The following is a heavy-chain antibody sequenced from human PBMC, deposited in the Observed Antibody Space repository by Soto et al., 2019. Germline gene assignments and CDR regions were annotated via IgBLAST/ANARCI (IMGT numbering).Heavy chain of an antibody. CDR2: IYYTGST. V-gene: IGHV4-39*01. J-gene: IGHJ6*04. D-gene: IGHD1-1*01. CDR1: GGSISSNTYY. Sequence: SETLSLTCSVSGGSISSNTYYLGWIRQPPGKGLEGIGSIYYTGSTYYTPSLRSRVTISLDTSKNQFSLRLSSVTAADTAVYYCARHPCRWANCQFYYYGLDFWGKGTTVTVAS. CDR3: ARHPCRWANCQFYYYGLDF.